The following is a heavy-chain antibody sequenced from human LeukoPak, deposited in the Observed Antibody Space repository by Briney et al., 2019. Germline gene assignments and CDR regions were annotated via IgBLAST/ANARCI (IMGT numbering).Heavy chain of an antibody. Sequence: GGSLRLSCAASGFTFSSYAMSWVRQAPGKGLEWVSAISGSGGSTYYADSVKGRFTISRDNSKNTLYLQMNSLRAEDTAVYYCAKDRGAVTLISYYFDYWGQGALVTVSS. J-gene: IGHJ4*02. V-gene: IGHV3-23*01. D-gene: IGHD4-17*01. CDR2: ISGSGGST. CDR1: GFTFSSYA. CDR3: AKDRGAVTLISYYFDY.